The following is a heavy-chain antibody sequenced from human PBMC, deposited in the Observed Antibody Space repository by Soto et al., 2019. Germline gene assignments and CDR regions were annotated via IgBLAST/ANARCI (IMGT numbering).Heavy chain of an antibody. CDR3: ARLYYYDFWSGYKDAFDI. CDR1: GGSISSYY. Sequence: SETLSLTCTVSGGSISSYYWSWIRQPPGKGLEWIGYIYYSGSTNYNPSLKSRVTISVDTSKNQFSLKLSSVTAADTAVYYCARLYYYDFWSGYKDAFDIWGQGTMVTV. V-gene: IGHV4-59*08. CDR2: IYYSGST. D-gene: IGHD3-3*01. J-gene: IGHJ3*02.